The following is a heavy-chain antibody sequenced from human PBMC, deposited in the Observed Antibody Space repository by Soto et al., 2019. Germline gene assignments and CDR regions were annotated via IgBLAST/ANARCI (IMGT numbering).Heavy chain of an antibody. V-gene: IGHV4-38-2*02. J-gene: IGHJ6*02. Sequence: SETLSLTCAVSGDSIISIYQWAWIRQPPGGSLEWIAIIFHTGSTNYTPSLQSRVTISVDTTTHPFSLKLSSVTAADTAVYYCAREVGRYCSGGSCYPGNYYYYGMDVWGQGTTVTVS. CDR2: IFHTGST. CDR3: AREVGRYCSGGSCYPGNYYYYGMDV. D-gene: IGHD2-15*01. CDR1: GDSIISIYQ.